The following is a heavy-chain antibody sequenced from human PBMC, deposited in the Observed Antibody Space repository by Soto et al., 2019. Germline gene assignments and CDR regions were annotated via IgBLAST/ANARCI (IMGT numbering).Heavy chain of an antibody. CDR1: GFTFTSSA. D-gene: IGHD3-9*01. Sequence: ASVKVSCKASGFTFTSSAVQWVRQARGQRLEWIGWIVVGSGNTNYAQKFQERVTITRDMSTSTAYMELSSLRSEDTAVYYCAAAPSGYFDWLGYYYYGMDVWGQGTTVTVSS. CDR3: AAAPSGYFDWLGYYYYGMDV. V-gene: IGHV1-58*01. J-gene: IGHJ6*02. CDR2: IVVGSGNT.